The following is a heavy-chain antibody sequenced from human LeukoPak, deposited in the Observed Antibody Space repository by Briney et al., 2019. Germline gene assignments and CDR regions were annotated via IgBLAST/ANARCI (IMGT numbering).Heavy chain of an antibody. CDR2: IKQDGSEK. D-gene: IGHD3/OR15-3a*01. J-gene: IGHJ4*02. CDR1: GFTFGDTW. Sequence: GGSLRLSCAASGFTFGDTWMNWVRQVPGQGLEWVANIKQDGSEKFYVASVKGRFTISRDDGKSSLYLQMNSLRAEDTALYYCATSYDMGWLIGYWGQGTLVTVSS. V-gene: IGHV3-7*03. CDR3: ATSYDMGWLIGY.